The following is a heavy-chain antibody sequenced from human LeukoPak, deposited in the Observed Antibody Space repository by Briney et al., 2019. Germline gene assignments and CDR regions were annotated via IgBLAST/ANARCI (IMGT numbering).Heavy chain of an antibody. CDR2: IYSGGSK. D-gene: IGHD2-2*01. Sequence: GGSLRLSCAASGFTVSSNYMSWVRQAPGKGLEWVSVIYSGGSKYYADSVKGRFTISRDNAKNSLYLQMNSLRAEDTAVYYCARVRAIVVVPAALYYFDYWGQGTLVTVSS. V-gene: IGHV3-53*01. CDR1: GFTVSSNY. CDR3: ARVRAIVVVPAALYYFDY. J-gene: IGHJ4*02.